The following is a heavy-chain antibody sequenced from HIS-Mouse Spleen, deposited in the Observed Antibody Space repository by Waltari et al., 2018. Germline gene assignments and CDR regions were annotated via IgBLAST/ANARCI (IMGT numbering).Heavy chain of an antibody. CDR1: GGSISSSSYY. Sequence: QLQLQESGPGLVKPSETLSLTCTVSGGSISSSSYYWGWIRRPPGKGLEWIGSIYYSGATSYNPSLRGRVTISLYTSKNQCSLKLSAVTAADTAVYYCAREIPYSSSWYDWYFDLWGRGTLVTVSS. CDR2: IYYSGAT. D-gene: IGHD6-13*01. J-gene: IGHJ2*01. V-gene: IGHV4-39*07. CDR3: AREIPYSSSWYDWYFDL.